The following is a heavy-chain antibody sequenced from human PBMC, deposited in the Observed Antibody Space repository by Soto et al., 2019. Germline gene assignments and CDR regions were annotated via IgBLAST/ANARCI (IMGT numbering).Heavy chain of an antibody. Sequence: QVQLQESGPGLVKPSQTLSLTCTVSGGSISSGGYYWSWIRQHPGKGLEWIGYIYYSGSTYYNPSLKSRVTISVDTSKNQFSLKLSSVTAADTAVYYCASLHKDIVVVPAAITTAYWYFDLWGRGTLVTVSS. CDR3: ASLHKDIVVVPAAITTAYWYFDL. J-gene: IGHJ2*01. V-gene: IGHV4-31*03. CDR2: IYYSGST. CDR1: GGSISSGGYY. D-gene: IGHD2-2*02.